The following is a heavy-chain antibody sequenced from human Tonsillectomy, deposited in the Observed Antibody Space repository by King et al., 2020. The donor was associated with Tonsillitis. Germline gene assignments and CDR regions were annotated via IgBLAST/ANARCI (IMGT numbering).Heavy chain of an antibody. J-gene: IGHJ4*02. D-gene: IGHD4-17*01. CDR3: AREDFGDYPY. CDR2: INASGST. CDR1: GGSINSDAYY. V-gene: IGHV4-61*02. Sequence: PLQESGPGLVKPSQTLSLTCTVSGGSINSDAYYWNWIRQPAGKGLEWIGRINASGSTSSNPSLKSRITISVDTSKNQFSLELTSVTAADTAVYYCAREDFGDYPYWGQGTLVTVSS.